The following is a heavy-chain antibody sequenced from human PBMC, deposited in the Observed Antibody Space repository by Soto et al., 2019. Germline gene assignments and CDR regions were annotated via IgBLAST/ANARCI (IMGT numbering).Heavy chain of an antibody. J-gene: IGHJ4*02. CDR2: IYHSGST. D-gene: IGHD2-2*01. CDR3: ARARGQGDCSSTSCLFDY. CDR1: GGSISSGGYS. Sequence: SETLSLTCAVSGGSISSGGYSWSWIRQPPGKGLEWIGYIYHSGSTYYNPSLKSRVTISVDTSKNQFSLKLSSVTAADTAVYYCARARGQGDCSSTSCLFDYWGQGTLVTVSS. V-gene: IGHV4-30-2*01.